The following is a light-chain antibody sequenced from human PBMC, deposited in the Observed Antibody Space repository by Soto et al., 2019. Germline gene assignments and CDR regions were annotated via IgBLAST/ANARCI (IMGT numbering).Light chain of an antibody. CDR2: DVS. Sequence: DIQMTQSPSTLSASIADRVTITCRASQTQTRGMAWYEQKPGKGPTLLIYDVSTLESGFIARFSGSRSGTEFTLTISRLQPDDFATYYCQQYNSYSWTFGQGTKVDIK. J-gene: IGKJ1*01. V-gene: IGKV1-5*01. CDR3: QQYNSYSWT. CDR1: QTQTRG.